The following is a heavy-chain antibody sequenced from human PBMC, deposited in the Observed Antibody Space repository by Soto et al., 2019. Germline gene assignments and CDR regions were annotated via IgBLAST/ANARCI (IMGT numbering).Heavy chain of an antibody. CDR2: VIPIFGTA. Sequence: ASVKVSCKASGGTFSSYAISWVRQAPGQGLEWMGGVIPIFGTANYAQKFQGRVTITADESTSTAYMELSSLRSEDTAVYYCAREDCSGGSCYPLYGMDVWGQGTTVTVSS. CDR3: AREDCSGGSCYPLYGMDV. J-gene: IGHJ6*02. D-gene: IGHD2-15*01. V-gene: IGHV1-69*13. CDR1: GGTFSSYA.